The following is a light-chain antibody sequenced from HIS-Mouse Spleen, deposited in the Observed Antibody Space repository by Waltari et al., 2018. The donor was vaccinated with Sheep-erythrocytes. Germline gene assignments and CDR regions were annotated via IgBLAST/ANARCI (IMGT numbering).Light chain of an antibody. V-gene: IGLV2-23*01. J-gene: IGLJ3*02. CDR1: SSNVGSYNL. Sequence: QSALTPPPSVSGSPGQSITIPCTGTSSNVGSYNLVSGYQQHPGKAPKLRSYVGSKRPSGVSNRFSGSKSGNTASLTISGLQAEDEADYYCCSYAGSSTPWVFGGGTKLTVL. CDR3: CSYAGSSTPWV. CDR2: VGS.